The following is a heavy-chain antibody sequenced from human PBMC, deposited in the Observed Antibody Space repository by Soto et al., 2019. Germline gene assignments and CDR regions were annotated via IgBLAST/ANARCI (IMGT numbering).Heavy chain of an antibody. CDR1: GGVFSGFF. J-gene: IGHJ5*02. D-gene: IGHD2-21*02. Sequence: SETLSLTCGVQGGVFSGFFWSWIRQPPGKGLEWIGEIHHSGRTHYTPSLKSRVTMSADTPNKQFSLSLTSVTAADTAVYYCARSRPRCEGDTCYHHFDTWGQGALVTVSS. V-gene: IGHV4-34*01. CDR3: ARSRPRCEGDTCYHHFDT. CDR2: IHHSGRT.